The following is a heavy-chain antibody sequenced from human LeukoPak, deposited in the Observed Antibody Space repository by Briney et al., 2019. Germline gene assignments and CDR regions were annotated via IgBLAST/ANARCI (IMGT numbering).Heavy chain of an antibody. Sequence: SETLSLTCTVSGDSVSSYYWNWIRQPPGKGPEWIGYIHQSGSTNNNPSLRSRVTMSVDTSRNQFSLDLISVTAADTAVYYCARAETPSYYYDSSGYYYVAPTPFDYWGQGTLVTVSS. J-gene: IGHJ4*02. CDR1: GDSVSSYY. CDR2: IHQSGST. V-gene: IGHV4-59*02. CDR3: ARAETPSYYYDSSGYYYVAPTPFDY. D-gene: IGHD3-22*01.